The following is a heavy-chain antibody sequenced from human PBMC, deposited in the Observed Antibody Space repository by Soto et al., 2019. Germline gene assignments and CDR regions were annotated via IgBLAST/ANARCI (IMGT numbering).Heavy chain of an antibody. CDR1: GFSFSSHN. CDR3: ARSGNYRLAC. V-gene: IGHV3-48*01. Sequence: EVQLVESGGGLVQPGGSLRLSCAASGFSFSSHNMNWVRQAPGKGLEWISYISTSGSSIYYADSVKGRFTISRDNAKNSLYLQMNSLRAEDTALYYCARSGNYRLACGGQGPLFTVSS. D-gene: IGHD1-26*01. J-gene: IGHJ4*02. CDR2: ISTSGSSI.